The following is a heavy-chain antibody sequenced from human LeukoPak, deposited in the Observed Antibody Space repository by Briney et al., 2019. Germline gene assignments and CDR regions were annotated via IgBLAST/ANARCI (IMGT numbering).Heavy chain of an antibody. CDR1: AGSISSSY. CDR3: ARQGPLTTAVTTRTNPFDY. Sequence: KASETLSLTCTVSAGSISSSYWSWIRQPPGKGLEWIGYIYYSGSTNYNPSLKSRVTISVDTSKNQFSLKLKSVTAADTAVYYCARQGPLTTAVTTRTNPFDYWGQGTLVTVSS. D-gene: IGHD4-11*01. CDR2: IYYSGST. J-gene: IGHJ4*02. V-gene: IGHV4-59*08.